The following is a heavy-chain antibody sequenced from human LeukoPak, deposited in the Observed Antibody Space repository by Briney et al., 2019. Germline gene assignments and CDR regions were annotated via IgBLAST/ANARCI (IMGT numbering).Heavy chain of an antibody. CDR2: IDVETGNT. Sequence: ASVKVSCKASGYTFIHYWMHWVRQVRGQGLEWMGFIDVETGNTRYAQNFQGRITMTRDTSTDTVFMDLSSLRFDDTAVYYCARCTDYYGSGSYYNPNWFDPWGQGTLVTVSS. V-gene: IGHV1-46*01. CDR3: ARCTDYYGSGSYYNPNWFDP. J-gene: IGHJ5*02. CDR1: GYTFIHYW. D-gene: IGHD3-10*01.